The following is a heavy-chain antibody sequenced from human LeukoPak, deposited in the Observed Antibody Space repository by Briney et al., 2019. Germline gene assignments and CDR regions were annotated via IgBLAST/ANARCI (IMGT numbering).Heavy chain of an antibody. Sequence: ASVKVSCKASGYTFTSYAMHWVRQAPGQRLEWMGWINAGNGNTKYSQKFQGRVTITRDTSASTAYVELSSLRSEDTAVYYCARDYGGYSSFFDYWGQGTLVTVSS. J-gene: IGHJ4*02. D-gene: IGHD5-18*01. CDR1: GYTFTSYA. CDR2: INAGNGNT. CDR3: ARDYGGYSSFFDY. V-gene: IGHV1-3*01.